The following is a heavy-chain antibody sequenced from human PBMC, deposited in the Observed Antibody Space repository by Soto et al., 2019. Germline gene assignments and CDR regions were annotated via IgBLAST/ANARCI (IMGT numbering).Heavy chain of an antibody. J-gene: IGHJ6*01. Sequence: QVQLQQWGAGLLKPSETLSLTCAVYDGSFSGYYWSWIRQPPGKGLEWIGEINHSGSTNYNPSLKSRVTISVDTSKNQCSLKLSSVTAADTAVYYCARGDRGYDFWSGYSHYYGMDVW. CDR1: DGSFSGYY. CDR3: ARGDRGYDFWSGYSHYYGMDV. V-gene: IGHV4-34*01. D-gene: IGHD3-3*01. CDR2: INHSGST.